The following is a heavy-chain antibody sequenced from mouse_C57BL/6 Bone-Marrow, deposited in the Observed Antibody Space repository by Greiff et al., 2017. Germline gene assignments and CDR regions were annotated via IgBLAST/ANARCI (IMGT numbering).Heavy chain of an antibody. CDR2: IHPNSGST. Sequence: VPLQQPGAELVKPGASVKLSCKASGYTFTSYWMHWVKQRPGQGLEWIGMIHPNSGSTNYNEKFKSKATLTVDKSSSTAYMQLSSLTSEDSAVYYCARWWDYDEDYWGQGTTLTVSS. V-gene: IGHV1-64*01. J-gene: IGHJ2*01. CDR3: ARWWDYDEDY. CDR1: GYTFTSYW. D-gene: IGHD2-4*01.